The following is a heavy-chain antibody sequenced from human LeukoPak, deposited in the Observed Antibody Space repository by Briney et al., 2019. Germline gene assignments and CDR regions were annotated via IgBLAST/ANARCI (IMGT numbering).Heavy chain of an antibody. Sequence: PGGSLRLSCAASGFTFSSYSMNWVRQAPGKGLEWVSSISSSSSYIYYADSVKGRFTISRDNAKNSLYLQMNSLRAEDTAVYYCARDKTTWIQLWQAGEKEAFDIWGQGTMVTVSS. CDR3: ARDKTTWIQLWQAGEKEAFDI. D-gene: IGHD5-18*01. V-gene: IGHV3-21*01. CDR1: GFTFSSYS. CDR2: ISSSSSYI. J-gene: IGHJ3*02.